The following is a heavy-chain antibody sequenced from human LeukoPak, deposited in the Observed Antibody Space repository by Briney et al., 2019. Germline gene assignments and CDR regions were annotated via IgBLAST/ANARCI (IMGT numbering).Heavy chain of an antibody. D-gene: IGHD3-9*01. J-gene: IGHJ4*02. CDR1: GFTFSSYA. Sequence: GGSLRLSCAASGFTFSSYAMHWVRQAPGKGLEYVSAISSNGGSTYYANSVKGRFTISRDNSKNTLYLQMGSPRAEDMAVYYCARGSRYFDWLSGFDYWGQGTLVTVSS. V-gene: IGHV3-64*01. CDR3: ARGSRYFDWLSGFDY. CDR2: ISSNGGST.